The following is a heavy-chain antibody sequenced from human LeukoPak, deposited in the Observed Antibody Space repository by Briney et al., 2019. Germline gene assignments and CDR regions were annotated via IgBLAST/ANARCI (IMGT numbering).Heavy chain of an antibody. V-gene: IGHV1-8*03. Sequence: ASVKLSCKASGYTFTSYDINWVRQATGQGLEWMGWINPNSGNTGYAQKFQGRVTITRNTSISTDYMELSSLRSEDTAVYYCARFRFGVRGFDPWGQGTLVTVSS. D-gene: IGHD2-8*01. CDR3: ARFRFGVRGFDP. CDR1: GYTFTSYD. CDR2: INPNSGNT. J-gene: IGHJ5*02.